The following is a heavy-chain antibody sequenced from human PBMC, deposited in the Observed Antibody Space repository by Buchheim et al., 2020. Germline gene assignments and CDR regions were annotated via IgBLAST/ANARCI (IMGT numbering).Heavy chain of an antibody. Sequence: QVQLVESGGGVVQPGRSLRLSCAASGFTFTSYGMHWVRQAPGKGLEWVAVISYDEKNKWYADSVKGRFTLSRDRSKNTLYLQMDSLRPEDTAMYYCAKDPSGVRDDGYYGMDVWGQGTT. J-gene: IGHJ6*02. CDR1: GFTFTSYG. D-gene: IGHD6-13*01. V-gene: IGHV3-30*18. CDR3: AKDPSGVRDDGYYGMDV. CDR2: ISYDEKNK.